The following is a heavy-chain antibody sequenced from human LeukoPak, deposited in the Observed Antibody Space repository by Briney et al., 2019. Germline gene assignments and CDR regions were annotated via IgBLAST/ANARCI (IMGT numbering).Heavy chain of an antibody. CDR1: GFTFSSYG. CDR3: AKIRVTMIVVAPSDF. Sequence: PGGSLRLSCAASGFTFSSYGMHWVRQAPGKGLEWVAVISYDGSNKYYADSVKGRFTISRDNSKNTLYLQMNSLRAEDTAVYYCAKIRVTMIVVAPSDFWGQGTLVTVSS. J-gene: IGHJ4*02. CDR2: ISYDGSNK. D-gene: IGHD3-22*01. V-gene: IGHV3-30*18.